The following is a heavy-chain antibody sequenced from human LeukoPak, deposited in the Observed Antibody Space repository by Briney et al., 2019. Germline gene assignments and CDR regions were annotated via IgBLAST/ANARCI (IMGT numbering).Heavy chain of an antibody. CDR3: ARVRLGAAYFDY. D-gene: IGHD3-10*01. J-gene: IGHJ4*02. CDR1: RFTFSSYW. Sequence: GGSLRLSCVASRFTFSSYWMSWVRQPPGKGLEWVATTKHDGSEKYYVDSVKGRFTTSRDNAENLLYLEMNSLRAEDTAVYYCARVRLGAAYFDYWGQGNMVTVSS. V-gene: IGHV3-7*01. CDR2: TKHDGSEK.